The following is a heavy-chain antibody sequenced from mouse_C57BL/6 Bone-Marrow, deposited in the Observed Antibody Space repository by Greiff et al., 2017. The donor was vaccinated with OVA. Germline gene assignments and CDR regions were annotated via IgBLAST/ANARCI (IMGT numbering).Heavy chain of an antibody. CDR3: ARVYYYGSTYWYFDV. Sequence: QVQLKESGPGILQSSQTLSLTCSFSGFSLSTSGMGVSWIRQPSGKGLEWLAHIYWDDDKRYNPSLKSRLTISKDTSRNQVFLKITSVDTADTATYYCARVYYYGSTYWYFDVWGTGTTVTVSS. CDR1: GFSLSTSGMG. J-gene: IGHJ1*03. V-gene: IGHV8-12*01. D-gene: IGHD1-1*01. CDR2: IYWDDDK.